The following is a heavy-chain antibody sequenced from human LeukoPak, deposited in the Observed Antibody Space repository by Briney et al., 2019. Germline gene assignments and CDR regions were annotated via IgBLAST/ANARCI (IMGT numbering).Heavy chain of an antibody. CDR3: AKLTRTSLGSCHY. J-gene: IGHJ4*02. D-gene: IGHD3-10*01. CDR2: HSAIDGST. CDR1: GFTFSSYA. V-gene: IGHV3-23*01. Sequence: PGGSLRLSCAASGFTFSSYAMSWVRQAPGKGLEWVSVHSAIDGSTYYADSVKGRFTISRDNSKNTLYLQMNSLRAEDTAVYYCAKLTRTSLGSCHYWGQGTLVTVSS.